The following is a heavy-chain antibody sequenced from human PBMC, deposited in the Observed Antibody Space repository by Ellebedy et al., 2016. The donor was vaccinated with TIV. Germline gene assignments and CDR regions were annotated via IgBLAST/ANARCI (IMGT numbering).Heavy chain of an antibody. CDR1: GFTFSSSA. CDR3: ATLTGGGYGKYYFDY. CDR2: ISPRSDYI. D-gene: IGHD1-26*01. Sequence: GESLKISCAASGFTFSSSAMSWVRQAPGKGLEWVSSISPRSDYINYRDSVKGRFTISRDNARNSVYLQMDSLRAEDTAVYYCATLTGGGYGKYYFDYWGQGTLVTVSS. V-gene: IGHV3-21*03. J-gene: IGHJ4*02.